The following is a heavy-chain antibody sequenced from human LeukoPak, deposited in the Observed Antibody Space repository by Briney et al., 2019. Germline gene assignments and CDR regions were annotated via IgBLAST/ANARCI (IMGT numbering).Heavy chain of an antibody. D-gene: IGHD6-19*01. V-gene: IGHV3-23*01. J-gene: IGHJ4*02. Sequence: PGGSLRLSCAASGFTFTSYAMSWVRQAPGKGLEWVSAISGSGGSTYYADSVKGRFTISRDSSKNTLYLQMNSLRAEDTAVYYCAKRIIAVAGRHFDYWGQGTLVTVSS. CDR3: AKRIIAVAGRHFDY. CDR1: GFTFTSYA. CDR2: ISGSGGST.